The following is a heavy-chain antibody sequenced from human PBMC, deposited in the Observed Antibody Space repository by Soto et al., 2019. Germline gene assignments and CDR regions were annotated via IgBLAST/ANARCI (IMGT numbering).Heavy chain of an antibody. CDR1: GGTFSSYA. CDR3: ARGTIRLCSGDNCYSGLDS. J-gene: IGHJ4*02. CDR2: IIPIFNKV. D-gene: IGHD2-15*01. Sequence: QVQLVQSGAEVKKPGSSLKVSCKSSGGTFSSYAISWVRQAPGQGLEWLGGIIPIFNKVNYAQKSQGRVTLTADDSTSTAYMELSSLRSDDTAVYYCARGTIRLCSGDNCYSGLDSCGQGTLVIASS. V-gene: IGHV1-69*12.